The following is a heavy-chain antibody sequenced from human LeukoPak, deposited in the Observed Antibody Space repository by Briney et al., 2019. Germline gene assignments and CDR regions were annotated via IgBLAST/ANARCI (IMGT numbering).Heavy chain of an antibody. CDR1: GYTFTSYD. J-gene: IGHJ4*02. D-gene: IGHD3-10*01. CDR2: MNPNSGNT. V-gene: IGHV1-8*01. CDR3: ARGNYGSGSSLIARPDY. Sequence: ASVKVSCKASGYTFTSYDINWVRQATGQGLEWMGWMNPNSGNTGYAQKFQGRVTMTRNTSISTAYMELSSLRSEDTAVYYCARGNYGSGSSLIARPDYWGQGTLVTVSS.